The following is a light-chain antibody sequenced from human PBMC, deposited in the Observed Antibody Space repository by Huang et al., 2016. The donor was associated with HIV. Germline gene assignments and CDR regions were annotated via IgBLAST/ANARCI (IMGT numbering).Light chain of an antibody. CDR1: QSVSSD. CDR2: GAS. J-gene: IGKJ1*01. V-gene: IGKV3-15*01. CDR3: QQYNNWPPT. Sequence: EIVMTQSPATLSVSPGERATLSCRASQSVSSDLAWYQHKPGQPPRLLIFGASTRATGGPARFSGSGSGTEFTLTISSLQSEGFAVYYCQQYNNWPPTFGQGTKVEIK.